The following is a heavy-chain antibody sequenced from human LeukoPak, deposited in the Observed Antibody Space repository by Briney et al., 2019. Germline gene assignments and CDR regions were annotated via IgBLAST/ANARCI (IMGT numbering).Heavy chain of an antibody. D-gene: IGHD3-22*01. CDR1: GGTFSSYA. CDR3: AVPRSSGAFDI. CDR2: IIPIFGTA. Sequence: GASVKVSCTASGGTFSSYAISWVRQAPGQGLEWMGGIIPIFGTANYAQKFQGRVTITTDESTSTAYMELSSLRSEDTAVYYCAVPRSSGAFDIWGQGTMVTVSS. V-gene: IGHV1-69*05. J-gene: IGHJ3*02.